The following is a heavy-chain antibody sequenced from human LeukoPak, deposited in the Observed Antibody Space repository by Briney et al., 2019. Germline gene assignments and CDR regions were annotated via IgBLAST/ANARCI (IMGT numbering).Heavy chain of an antibody. D-gene: IGHD3-9*01. CDR2: IWFDGSNK. CDR3: ARDFDNPTGY. CDR1: GFTFSSYG. Sequence: GGSLRLSCTASGFTFSSYGMHWVRQAPGKGLEWVAVIWFDGSNKYYADSVKGRLTISRDNSKSTLYLQMNSLRAEDTAVYYCARDFDNPTGYWGQGTLVTVSS. J-gene: IGHJ4*02. V-gene: IGHV3-33*01.